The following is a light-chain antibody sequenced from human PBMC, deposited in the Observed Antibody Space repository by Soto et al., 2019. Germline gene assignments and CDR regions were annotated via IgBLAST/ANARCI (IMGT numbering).Light chain of an antibody. Sequence: EIVLTQSPGTLSLSPGERATLSCRASQSLSTYLAWYQQKPGQAPRLLISGASTRATGVPARFSGSGSGTEFTLTITSLQSEDFAVYCCQQYNNWPLTFGPGTRLEIK. CDR3: QQYNNWPLT. V-gene: IGKV3D-15*01. CDR2: GAS. CDR1: QSLSTY. J-gene: IGKJ5*01.